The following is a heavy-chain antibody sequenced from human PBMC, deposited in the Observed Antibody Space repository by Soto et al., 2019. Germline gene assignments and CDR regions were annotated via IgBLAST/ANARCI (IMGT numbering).Heavy chain of an antibody. CDR1: GFTFRNYW. CDR3: VRDSHGDY. Sequence: EVQLVESGGGLVQPGGSLRLSCAGSGFTFRNYWMHWARQAPGKGLEWVSRIDHDGPTDYADSVRGRFTISRDNAENTLYLQMNSLRPEDTAVYYCVRDSHGDYWGQGTLVTVSS. V-gene: IGHV3-74*01. CDR2: IDHDGPT. J-gene: IGHJ4*02.